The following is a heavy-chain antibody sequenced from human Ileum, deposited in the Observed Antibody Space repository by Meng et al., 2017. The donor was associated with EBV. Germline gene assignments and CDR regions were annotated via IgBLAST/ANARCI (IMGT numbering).Heavy chain of an antibody. CDR2: MSDSGIT. CDR3: AKNGEKYFEY. CDR1: GVSLSVINW. Sequence: VRLVESGPALVNPSGTLTLPGAASGVSLSVINWWSWVRQSPEKGLEWIGEMSDSGITHYNPSLKSRVTTSADKSNNQFSLKLTSVTSPDTAVYFCAKNGEKYFEYWGQGTLVTVSS. J-gene: IGHJ4*02. V-gene: IGHV4-4*02.